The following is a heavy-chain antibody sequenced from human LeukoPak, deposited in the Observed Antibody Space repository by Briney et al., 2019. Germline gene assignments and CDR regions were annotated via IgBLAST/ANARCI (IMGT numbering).Heavy chain of an antibody. CDR3: ARRPLPGYCSSTSCRAPKFDY. CDR2: INHSGST. D-gene: IGHD2-2*01. Sequence: PGGSLRLSCAASGFTFSNAWMSWVRQAPGKGLEWIGEINHSGSTNYNPSLKSRVTISVDTSKNQFSLKLSSVTAADTAVYYCARRPLPGYCSSTSCRAPKFDYWGQGTLVTVSS. V-gene: IGHV4-34*01. CDR1: GFTFSNAW. J-gene: IGHJ4*02.